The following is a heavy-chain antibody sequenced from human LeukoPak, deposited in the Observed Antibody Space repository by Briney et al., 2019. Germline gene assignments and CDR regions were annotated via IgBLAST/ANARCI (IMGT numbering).Heavy chain of an antibody. D-gene: IGHD3-3*01. Sequence: PSETLSLTCTVSGGSISSSSYYWGWIRQPPGKGLEWIGSIYYSGSTYYNPSLKSRVTISVDTSKNQFSLKLSSVTAADTAVYYCASPQGDFWSGPYNDYWGQGTLVTVSS. CDR2: IYYSGST. CDR3: ASPQGDFWSGPYNDY. V-gene: IGHV4-39*01. CDR1: GGSISSSSYY. J-gene: IGHJ4*02.